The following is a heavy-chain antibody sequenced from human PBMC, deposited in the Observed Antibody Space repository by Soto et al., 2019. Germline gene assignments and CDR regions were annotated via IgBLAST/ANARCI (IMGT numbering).Heavy chain of an antibody. V-gene: IGHV2-5*02. J-gene: IGHJ4*02. CDR3: AHSVVAGLGYYFDY. CDR2: IYWDDDK. Sequence: QITLKESGPTLVKPTQTLTLTCTFSGFSLSSTRVAVGWIRQPPGKALEWLALIYWDDDKRYSPFLKSRLTLXXXTXXNRVVLTMTNMDPVDTATYYCAHSVVAGLGYYFDYWGQGTLVTVSS. CDR1: GFSLSSTRVA. D-gene: IGHD6-19*01.